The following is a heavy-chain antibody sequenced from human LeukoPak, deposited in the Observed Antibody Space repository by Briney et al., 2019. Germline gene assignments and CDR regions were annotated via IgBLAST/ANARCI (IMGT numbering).Heavy chain of an antibody. CDR1: GYTFSSYG. Sequence: GGSLRLSCAASGYTFSSYGMHWVRQAPGKGLEWVAVISYDGSNKYYADSVKGRFTISRDNSKNTLYLQMNSLRAEDTAVYYCARVPYGSGTYWAFDIWGQGTMVTVSS. V-gene: IGHV3-30*03. CDR3: ARVPYGSGTYWAFDI. D-gene: IGHD3-10*01. CDR2: ISYDGSNK. J-gene: IGHJ3*02.